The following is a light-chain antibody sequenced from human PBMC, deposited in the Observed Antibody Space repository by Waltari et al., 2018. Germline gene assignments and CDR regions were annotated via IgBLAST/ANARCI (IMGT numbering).Light chain of an antibody. CDR1: ENVNNY. CDR2: KAF. J-gene: IGKJ4*01. V-gene: IGKV1-39*01. CDR3: QHNYAIPIT. Sequence: DIHMTQAPSSLSASVGARVTIICRATENVNNYLNWYQQKPGKPPKLLIYKAFILQSGVPSRFSGSGSGTDYTFTISSLQSDDVGTYYCQHNYAIPITFGGGTKVEIK.